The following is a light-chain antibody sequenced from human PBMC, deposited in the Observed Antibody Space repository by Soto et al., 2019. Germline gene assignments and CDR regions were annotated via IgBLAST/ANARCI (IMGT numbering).Light chain of an antibody. Sequence: DIQMTQSPSSLSASVGDEVTITCRASHTIMTYLNGYQLKPGKPARLLIYAASSLQSGGPSRFSGGSSGTDVTLTINSLQPEDVATDSCQQSYNSPQPFGQGTKVDIK. CDR1: HTIMTY. CDR2: AAS. J-gene: IGKJ1*01. V-gene: IGKV1-39*01. CDR3: QQSYNSPQP.